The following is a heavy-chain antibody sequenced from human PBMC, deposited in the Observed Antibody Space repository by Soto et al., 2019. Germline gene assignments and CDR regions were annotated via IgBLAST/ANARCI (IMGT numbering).Heavy chain of an antibody. CDR2: INAGNGNT. D-gene: IGHD3-22*01. CDR1: GYTFTSYA. Sequence: ASVKVSCKASGYTFTSYAMHWVRQAPGQRLEWMGWINAGNGNTKYSQKFQGRVTITADKSTSTAYMELSSLRSEDTAVYYCARGDYYEFAAHWGQGTLVTVSS. V-gene: IGHV1-3*01. J-gene: IGHJ4*02. CDR3: ARGDYYEFAAH.